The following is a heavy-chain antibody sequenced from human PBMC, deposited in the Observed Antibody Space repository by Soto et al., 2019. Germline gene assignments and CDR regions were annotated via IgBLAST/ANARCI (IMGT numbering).Heavy chain of an antibody. J-gene: IGHJ6*03. CDR2: INPNSGGT. CDR3: ARGPTSRVSLVTMVRGATDYYMDV. V-gene: IGHV1-2*04. D-gene: IGHD3-10*01. CDR1: GYTFTGYY. Sequence: ASVKVSCKASGYTFTGYYMHWVRQAPGQGLEWMGWINPNSGGTNYAQKFQGWVTMTRDTSISTAYMELSRLRSDDTAVYYCARGPTSRVSLVTMVRGATDYYMDVWGKGTTVTVSS.